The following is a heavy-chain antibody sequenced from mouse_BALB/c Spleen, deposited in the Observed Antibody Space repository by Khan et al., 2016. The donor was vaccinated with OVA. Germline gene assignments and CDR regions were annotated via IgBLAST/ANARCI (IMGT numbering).Heavy chain of an antibody. V-gene: IGHV1S136*01. CDR1: GYTFTSYV. D-gene: IGHD2-14*01. J-gene: IGHJ2*01. CDR3: ARNDRSDVYFDC. Sequence: VQLQQPGPELVKPGASVKMSCKASGYTFTSYVMHWVKQKPGQGLEWIGYIYPYNDDTKYNEKFKGKATLTSDKSSSTAYMELSSLTSEDSAVYFCARNDRSDVYFDCWGQGTTLTVSS. CDR2: IYPYNDDT.